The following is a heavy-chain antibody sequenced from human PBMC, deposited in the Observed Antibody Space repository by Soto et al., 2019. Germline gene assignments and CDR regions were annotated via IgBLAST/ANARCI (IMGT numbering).Heavy chain of an antibody. V-gene: IGHV1-46*01. D-gene: IGHD6-13*01. CDR1: GYTFTSYY. J-gene: IGHJ5*02. CDR2: INPSGGST. Sequence: GASVKVSCKASGYTFTSYYMHWVRQAPGQGLEWMGIINPSGGSTSYAQKFQGRVTMTRDTSTSTVYMELSSLRSEDTAVYYCARGFADSSSWYVADKWFDPWGQGTLVTVSS. CDR3: ARGFADSSSWYVADKWFDP.